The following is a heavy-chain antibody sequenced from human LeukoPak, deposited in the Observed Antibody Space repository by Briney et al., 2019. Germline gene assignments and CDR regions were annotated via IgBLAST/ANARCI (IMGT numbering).Heavy chain of an antibody. Sequence: SETLSLTCTVSGVSISSYYWSWIRQPPGKGLEWIGYIYYSGSTNYNPSLKSRVTISVDTSKNQFSLKLSSVTAADTAVYYCARALGYCSSTRCYAFDIWGQGTMVTVSS. CDR2: IYYSGST. D-gene: IGHD2-2*01. CDR1: GVSISSYY. J-gene: IGHJ3*02. CDR3: ARALGYCSSTRCYAFDI. V-gene: IGHV4-59*01.